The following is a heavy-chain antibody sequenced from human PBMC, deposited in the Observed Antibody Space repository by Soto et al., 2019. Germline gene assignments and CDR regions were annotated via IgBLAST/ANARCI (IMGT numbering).Heavy chain of an antibody. D-gene: IGHD3-10*01. J-gene: IGHJ4*02. CDR1: GFTFTSSA. CDR3: AADPSYYYGSGSYYNPPPAG. Sequence: SVKVSCKASGFTFTSSAVQWVRQARGQRLEWIGWIVVGSGNTNYAQKFQERVTITRDMSTSTAYMELSSLRSEDTAVYYCAADPSYYYGSGSYYNPPPAGWGQGTLVTVSS. CDR2: IVVGSGNT. V-gene: IGHV1-58*01.